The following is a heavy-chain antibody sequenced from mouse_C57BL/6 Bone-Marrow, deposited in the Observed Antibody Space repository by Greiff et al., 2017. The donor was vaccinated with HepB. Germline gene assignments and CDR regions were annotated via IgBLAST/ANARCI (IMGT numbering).Heavy chain of an antibody. V-gene: IGHV1-18*01. Sequence: EVQLQQSGPELVKPGASVKIPCKASGYTFTDYNMDWVKQSHGKSLEWIGDINPNNGGTIYNQKFKGKATLTVDKSSSTAYMELRSLTSEDTAVYYCARKRTIYYGSSSYYAMDYWGQGTSVTVSS. D-gene: IGHD1-1*01. CDR2: INPNNGGT. CDR1: GYTFTDYN. CDR3: ARKRTIYYGSSSYYAMDY. J-gene: IGHJ4*01.